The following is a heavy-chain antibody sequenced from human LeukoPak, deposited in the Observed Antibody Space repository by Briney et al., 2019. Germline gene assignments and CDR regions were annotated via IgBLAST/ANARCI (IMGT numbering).Heavy chain of an antibody. CDR3: ARHPGNRDAFDI. J-gene: IGHJ3*02. Sequence: SETLSLTCTVSGGSISSYYWGWIRQPPGKGLEWIGSIYYSGSTYYNPSLKSRVTISVDTSKNQFSLKLSSVTAADTAVYYCARHPGNRDAFDIWGQGTMVAVSS. CDR1: GGSISSYY. CDR2: IYYSGST. V-gene: IGHV4-39*01. D-gene: IGHD2/OR15-2a*01.